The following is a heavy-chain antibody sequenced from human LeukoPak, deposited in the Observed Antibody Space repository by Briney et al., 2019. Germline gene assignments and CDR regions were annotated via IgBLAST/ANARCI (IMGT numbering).Heavy chain of an antibody. CDR1: GGTFSIYA. V-gene: IGHV1-69*04. CDR2: IIPILGIA. CDR3: ARAHVMSDYYFNY. Sequence: SVTVSFKASGGTFSIYAISWVRQAPGQGVEWMGRIIPILGIANYAQKFQGRVTITADKSTSTAYMELSSLRSEDTAVYYCARAHVMSDYYFNYWGQGTLVTVSS. J-gene: IGHJ4*02. D-gene: IGHD2-21*02.